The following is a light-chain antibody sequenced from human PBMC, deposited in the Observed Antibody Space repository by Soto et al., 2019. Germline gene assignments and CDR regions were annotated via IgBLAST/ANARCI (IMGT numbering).Light chain of an antibody. J-gene: IGKJ4*01. CDR1: QSISSW. Sequence: DIQMTQSPSTLSASVGDRVTIPCRASQSISSWLAWYQQKPGKAPRLLIYDVSTLESGVPSRFGGSGSGTEFTLTISSLQPEDFATYYCQQLERYPSTFGGGTKVDNK. CDR2: DVS. V-gene: IGKV1-5*01. CDR3: QQLERYPST.